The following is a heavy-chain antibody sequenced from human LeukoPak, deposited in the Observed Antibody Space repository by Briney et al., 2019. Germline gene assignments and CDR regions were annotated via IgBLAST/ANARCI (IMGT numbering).Heavy chain of an antibody. Sequence: SQTLSLTCAISGDNVSSNSVTWNWIRQSPWRGLEWLGRTYYRSKWYNDYAVSVNSRITINADASKNQFSLHLNSVTPEDTAVYYCARDRRAGTESDYWGQGTLVTVSS. CDR2: TYYRSKWYN. V-gene: IGHV6-1*01. D-gene: IGHD6-13*01. CDR3: ARDRRAGTESDY. J-gene: IGHJ4*02. CDR1: GDNVSSNSVT.